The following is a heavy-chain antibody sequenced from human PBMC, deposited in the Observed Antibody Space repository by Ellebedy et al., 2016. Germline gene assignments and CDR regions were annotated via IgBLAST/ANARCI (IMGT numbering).Heavy chain of an antibody. V-gene: IGHV3-49*03. CDR1: GFTFGDYA. CDR2: IRSKAYGGTT. J-gene: IGHJ4*02. Sequence: GGSLRLXCTASGFTFGDYAMSWFRQAPGKGLEWVGFIRSKAYGGTTEYAASVKGRFTISRDDSKSIAYLQMNSLKTEDTAVYYCTRDRGFWSGYLASPLLVYWGQGTLVTVSS. D-gene: IGHD3-3*01. CDR3: TRDRGFWSGYLASPLLVY.